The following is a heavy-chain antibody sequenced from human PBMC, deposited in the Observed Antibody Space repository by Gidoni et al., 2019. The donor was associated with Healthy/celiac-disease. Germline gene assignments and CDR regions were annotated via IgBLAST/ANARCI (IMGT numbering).Heavy chain of an antibody. J-gene: IGHJ4*02. Sequence: EVQLVESGGGLVQPGGSLRLSCAASGFTVRSNYMSWVRQAPGKGLEWVSVIYSGGSTYYADSVKGRFTISRDNSKNTLYLQMNSLRAEDTAVYYCARDPPTTYDYGDYGTDYWGQGTLVTVSS. V-gene: IGHV3-66*01. D-gene: IGHD4-17*01. CDR2: IYSGGST. CDR1: GFTVRSNY. CDR3: ARDPPTTYDYGDYGTDY.